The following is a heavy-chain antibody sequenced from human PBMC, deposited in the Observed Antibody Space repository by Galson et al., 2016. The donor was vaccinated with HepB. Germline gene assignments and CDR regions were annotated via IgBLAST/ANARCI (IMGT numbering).Heavy chain of an antibody. J-gene: IGHJ4*02. D-gene: IGHD2-15*01. CDR1: GYSFTGYY. Sequence: SVKVSCKASGYSFTGYYMHWVRQAPGQGLEWMGRINAYSGGTNYALKFQDRVTMTRDTSVSSVYMEMSRLTSDDTAVYYCARQSREDIFFDYWGQGTLATVSS. V-gene: IGHV1-2*06. CDR3: ARQSREDIFFDY. CDR2: INAYSGGT.